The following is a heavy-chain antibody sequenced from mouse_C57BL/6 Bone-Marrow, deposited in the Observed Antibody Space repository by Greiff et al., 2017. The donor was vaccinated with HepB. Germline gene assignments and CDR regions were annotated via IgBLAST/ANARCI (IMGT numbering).Heavy chain of an antibody. Sequence: QVQLQQSGAELVKPGASVKMSCKASGYTFTSYWITWVKQRPGQGLEWIGDIYPGSGSTNYNEKFKSKATLTVDTSSSTAYMQLSSLTSEDSAVYYCARRMAIYYDYDRFAYWGQGTLVTVSA. V-gene: IGHV1-55*01. CDR3: ARRMAIYYDYDRFAY. D-gene: IGHD2-4*01. CDR2: IYPGSGST. J-gene: IGHJ3*01. CDR1: GYTFTSYW.